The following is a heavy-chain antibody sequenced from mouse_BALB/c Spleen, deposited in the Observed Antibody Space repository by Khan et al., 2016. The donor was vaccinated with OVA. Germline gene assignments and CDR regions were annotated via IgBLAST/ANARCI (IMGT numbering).Heavy chain of an antibody. CDR3: ARSTYRYAFVY. D-gene: IGHD2-14*01. V-gene: IGHV3-8*02. CDR1: GDSITTGY. CDR2: IIYTGYT. Sequence: EVQLQESGPSLVKPSQTLSLTCSVTGDSITTGYWNWIRKFPGNKLEYMGYIIYTGYTYYNPSLKSRISIPRHTSNNQYYLQLNSVTDEYTATYYCARSTYRYAFVYWGQGTLVTVSA. J-gene: IGHJ3*01.